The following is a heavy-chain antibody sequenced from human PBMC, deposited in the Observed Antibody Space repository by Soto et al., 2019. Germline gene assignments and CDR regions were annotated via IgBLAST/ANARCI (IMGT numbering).Heavy chain of an antibody. CDR2: LYYTGNT. D-gene: IGHD4-17*01. J-gene: IGHJ5*02. CDR3: ARPSGYGDYGGAGEP. CDR1: GGSISSSNYY. Sequence: QLQLQESCPGLVKPSETLALTCTVSGGSISSSNYYWGWIRHPPGKGLEWIGNLYYTGNTYHNPSLTGRVTQSVDPSKFQVSLKLSSVTAADTAVYYCARPSGYGDYGGAGEPWGEGTLVTVSS. V-gene: IGHV4-39*01.